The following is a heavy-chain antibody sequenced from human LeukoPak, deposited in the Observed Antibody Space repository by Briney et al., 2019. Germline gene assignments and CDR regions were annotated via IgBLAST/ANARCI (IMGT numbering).Heavy chain of an antibody. CDR3: ARDFPPDLVADY. CDR1: GGSISSYY. D-gene: IGHD2-15*01. J-gene: IGHJ4*02. V-gene: IGHV4-4*07. Sequence: SETLSLTCTVSGGSISSYYWSWIRQPAGKGLEWIGRIYTTGSTNYNPSLKSRVTLSVDTSKNQFSLKLSSVTAADTAVYYCARDFPPDLVADYWGQGTLVTVSS. CDR2: IYTTGST.